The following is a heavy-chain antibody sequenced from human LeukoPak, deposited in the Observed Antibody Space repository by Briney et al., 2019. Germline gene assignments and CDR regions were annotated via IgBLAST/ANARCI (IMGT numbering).Heavy chain of an antibody. J-gene: IGHJ3*02. V-gene: IGHV1-46*01. CDR1: GYTFTSYY. Sequence: ASVKVSCKASGYTFTSYYMHWVRQAPGQGLEWMGIINPSGGSTSYAQKFQGRVTMTRGTSTSTVYMELSSLRSEDTAVYYCARDFPYWFGAKFDAFDIWGQGTMVTVSS. D-gene: IGHD3-10*01. CDR3: ARDFPYWFGAKFDAFDI. CDR2: INPSGGST.